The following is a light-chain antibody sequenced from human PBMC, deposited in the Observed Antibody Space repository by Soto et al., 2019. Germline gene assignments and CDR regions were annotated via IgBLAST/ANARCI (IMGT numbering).Light chain of an antibody. CDR2: DAS. Sequence: EFKLTQPPGTLSLYTGERATLSCRASQTVRNNYLAWYQQKPGQAPRLLIYDASSRATGIPDRFSGGGSGTDFTLTICRLEPEDFAVYYCQQFSSYPHTFGGVTKVDVK. J-gene: IGKJ4*01. V-gene: IGKV3-20*01. CDR3: QQFSSYPHT. CDR1: QTVRNNY.